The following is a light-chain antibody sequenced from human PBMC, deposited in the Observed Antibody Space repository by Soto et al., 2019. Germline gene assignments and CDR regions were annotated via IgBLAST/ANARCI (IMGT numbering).Light chain of an antibody. V-gene: IGKV1-39*01. CDR1: QSIRSY. Sequence: DIHMTQSPSSLSASVGDRVTITCRASQSIRSYLNWYQQERGKAPKLLIYAASTLQSGVPSRFSGSGSGTDFTLTISSLQPEDFATYYCQQSYSSPRTFGQGTKVDIK. CDR2: AAS. J-gene: IGKJ1*01. CDR3: QQSYSSPRT.